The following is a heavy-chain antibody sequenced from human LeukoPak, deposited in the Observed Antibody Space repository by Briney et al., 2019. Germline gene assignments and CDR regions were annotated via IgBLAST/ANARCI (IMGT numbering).Heavy chain of an antibody. J-gene: IGHJ4*02. CDR3: ARVSGDSKFRLCDY. CDR2: IKTDGSEK. V-gene: IGHV3-7*01. Sequence: GGSLRLSCAASGFSFTDYWMMWVRQAPGKGLEWLATIKTDGSEKTYLDSLRGRFMISRDNAKQSLYLQMNSLRAEDTAVYYCARVSGDSKFRLCDYWGQGTLVTVSS. D-gene: IGHD2-21*02. CDR1: GFSFTDYW.